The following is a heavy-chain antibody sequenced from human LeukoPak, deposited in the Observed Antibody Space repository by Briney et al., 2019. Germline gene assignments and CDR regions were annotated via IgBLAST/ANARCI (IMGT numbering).Heavy chain of an antibody. CDR2: IGSNSGGT. D-gene: IGHD2-2*01. Sequence: ASVKVSCKASGYTFTGYYIHWVRQAPGQGLEWMGWIGSNSGGTRYAQKFQDRVTMTRDTSISTAYMELNSLRSDNTAVYYCARRPGRSSSLPYGKLLWGQGTTVIVSS. CDR3: ARRPGRSSSLPYGKLL. V-gene: IGHV1-2*02. CDR1: GYTFTGYY. J-gene: IGHJ6*02.